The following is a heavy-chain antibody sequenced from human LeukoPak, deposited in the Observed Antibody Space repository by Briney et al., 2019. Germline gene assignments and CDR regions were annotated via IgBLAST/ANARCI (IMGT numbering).Heavy chain of an antibody. CDR3: AKDPTHYRVWDYYETIGLSY. CDR1: GFTFSSYG. J-gene: IGHJ4*02. Sequence: GGSLRLSCAASGFTFSSYGMHWVRQAPGKGLEWVAFIRYDGSNKYYADSVKGRFTISRDNSKNTLYLQMNSLRAEDTAVYYCAKDPTHYRVWDYYETIGLSYWGQGTLVTVSS. CDR2: IRYDGSNK. D-gene: IGHD3-22*01. V-gene: IGHV3-30*02.